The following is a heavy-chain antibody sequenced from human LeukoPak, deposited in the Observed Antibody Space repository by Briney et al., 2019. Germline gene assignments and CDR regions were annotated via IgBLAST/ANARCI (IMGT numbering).Heavy chain of an antibody. CDR2: IIPILGIA. V-gene: IGHV1-69*04. CDR3: ASRYDILTGASDAFDI. J-gene: IGHJ3*02. D-gene: IGHD3-9*01. Sequence: SVKVSCKASGGTFSSYAISWVRQAPGQGLEWMGRIIPILGIANYAQKFQGRVTITADKPTSTAYMELSSLRSEDTAVYYCASRYDILTGASDAFDIWGQGTMVTVSS. CDR1: GGTFSSYA.